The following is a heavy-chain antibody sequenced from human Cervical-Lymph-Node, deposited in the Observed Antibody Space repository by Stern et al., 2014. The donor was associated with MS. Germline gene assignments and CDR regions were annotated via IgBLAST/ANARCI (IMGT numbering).Heavy chain of an antibody. CDR2: ISAGSGDT. V-gene: IGHV1-3*01. CDR1: GYTFSSFA. J-gene: IGHJ4*02. D-gene: IGHD6-19*01. Sequence: VQLVESGAEVKKPGASVKGACEASGYTFSSFAIHWVRQAPGQRLEWLGWISAGSGDTKYSQRFQDRVTITRDTSASTVYMEMSSLRSEDTAVYYCTRAFYGSQFGYWGQGTLVTVSS. CDR3: TRAFYGSQFGY.